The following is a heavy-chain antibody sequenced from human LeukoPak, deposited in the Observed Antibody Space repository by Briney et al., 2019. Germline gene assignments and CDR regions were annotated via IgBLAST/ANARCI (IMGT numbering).Heavy chain of an antibody. J-gene: IGHJ3*02. CDR3: ARVKEDYDEAFVI. Sequence: SVKVSCKASGGTFSSYAISWVRQAPGQGLEWVGGIIPIFGTANYAQKFQGRVTITTDESTSTAYMELSSLRSEDTAVYYCARVKEDYDEAFVIWGQGTMVTVSS. CDR2: IIPIFGTA. D-gene: IGHD3-22*01. CDR1: GGTFSSYA. V-gene: IGHV1-69*05.